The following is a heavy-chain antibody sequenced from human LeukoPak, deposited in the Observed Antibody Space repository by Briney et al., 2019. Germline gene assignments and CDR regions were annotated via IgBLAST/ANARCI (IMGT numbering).Heavy chain of an antibody. CDR1: GYTFTSYY. Sequence: GASVKVSCKASGYTFTSYYMHWVRQAPGQGLEWKGIINPSGGSTSYAQKFQGRVTMTRDMSTSTVYMELSSLRSEDTAVYYWARGVTTVVTYYYYYMDVWGKGTTVTVSS. CDR3: ARGVTTVVTYYYYYMDV. J-gene: IGHJ6*03. V-gene: IGHV1-46*01. D-gene: IGHD4-23*01. CDR2: INPSGGST.